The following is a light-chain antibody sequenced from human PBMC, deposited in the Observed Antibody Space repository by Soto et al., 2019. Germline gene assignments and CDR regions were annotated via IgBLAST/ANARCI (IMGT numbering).Light chain of an antibody. J-gene: IGLJ1*01. CDR3: CSYAGSYTFV. CDR1: SSDVGVYNY. CDR2: DVT. Sequence: QSVLTQPRSVSGSPGQSVTFSCTGTSSDVGVYNYVSWYQQHPGKAPKLMIYDVTKRPSGVPDRFSGSKSANTASLTISGLQAEDEADYYCCSYAGSYTFVFGTGTKVTVL. V-gene: IGLV2-11*01.